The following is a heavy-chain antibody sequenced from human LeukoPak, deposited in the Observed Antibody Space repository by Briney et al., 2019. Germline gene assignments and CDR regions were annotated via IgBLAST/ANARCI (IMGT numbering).Heavy chain of an antibody. CDR2: ISGSGDNT. CDR1: GFTFSNYV. D-gene: IGHD6-13*01. J-gene: IGHJ4*02. Sequence: PGGSLRLSCAASGFTFSNYVMSWVRQAPGKGLEWVSGISGSGDNTYYADSVRGRFTIPRDNSKNRLYLQMNSLRAEDTAVYYCAFPGIAAAGRGLGFDYWGQGTLVTVSS. CDR3: AFPGIAAAGRGLGFDY. V-gene: IGHV3-23*01.